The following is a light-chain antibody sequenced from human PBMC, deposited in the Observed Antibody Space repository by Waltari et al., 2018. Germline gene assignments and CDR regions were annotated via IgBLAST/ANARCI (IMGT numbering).Light chain of an antibody. CDR3: SSYTSSSTYV. V-gene: IGLV2-14*01. J-gene: IGLJ1*01. CDR1: SSDVGGYNY. Sequence: QSALTQPASVSGSPGQSITISCTGPSSDVGGYNYVSWYQQHPDKVPKLMIYDVSKRPSGVSNRFSGSKSGNTASLTISGLQAEDEADYYCSSYTSSSTYVFGTGTKVTVL. CDR2: DVS.